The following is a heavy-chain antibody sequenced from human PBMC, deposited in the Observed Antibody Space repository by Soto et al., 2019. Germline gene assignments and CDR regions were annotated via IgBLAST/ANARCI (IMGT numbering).Heavy chain of an antibody. J-gene: IGHJ4*02. CDR1: GGSISSGGYS. CDR2: IYHSGST. CDR3: ARVSRYYYDSSGSDVFDY. D-gene: IGHD3-22*01. V-gene: IGHV4-30-2*01. Sequence: PSETLSLTCAVSGGSISSGGYSWSWIRQPPGKGLEWIGYIYHSGSTYYNPSLKSRVTISVDRSKNQFSLKLSSVTAADTAVYYCARVSRYYYDSSGSDVFDYWGQGTLVTVSS.